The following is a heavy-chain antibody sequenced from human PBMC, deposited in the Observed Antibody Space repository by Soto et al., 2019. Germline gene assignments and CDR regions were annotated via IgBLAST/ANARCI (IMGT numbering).Heavy chain of an antibody. J-gene: IGHJ6*03. CDR3: ARSLMDPYYYYYMDV. CDR1: GGSISSSSYY. V-gene: IGHV4-39*01. Sequence: SETLSLTCTVSGGSISSSSYYWGWIRQPPGKGLEWIGSIYYSGSTYYNPSLKSRVTISVDTSKNQFSLKLSSVTAADTAVYYCARSLMDPYYYYYMDVWGKGTTVTVSS. D-gene: IGHD2-8*01. CDR2: IYYSGST.